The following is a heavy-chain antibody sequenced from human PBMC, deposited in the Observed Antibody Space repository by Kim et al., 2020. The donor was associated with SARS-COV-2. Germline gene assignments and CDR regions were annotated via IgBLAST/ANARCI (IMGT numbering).Heavy chain of an antibody. D-gene: IGHD3-16*01. CDR2: DGGTT. CDR3: TTEVKGG. J-gene: IGHJ4*02. Sequence: DGGTTDYAAPVKGRFTISRDDSKNTLYLQMNRLKTEDTAVYYCTTEVKGGCGQGTLVTVSS. V-gene: IGHV3-15*01.